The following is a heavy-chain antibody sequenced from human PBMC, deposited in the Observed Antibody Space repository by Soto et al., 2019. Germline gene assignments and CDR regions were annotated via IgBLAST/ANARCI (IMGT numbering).Heavy chain of an antibody. V-gene: IGHV1-69*01. CDR2: IIPVFGPA. Sequence: QLVQSGAEVKKPGSSVKVSCKASGGTLNTHAISWVRQAPGQGLEWMGGIIPVFGPAKYAQKFQDSVTITADASTNTAYMELSSLTSEDTAVYYCATFTTGTIHFNFWGQGTLITVSS. CDR1: GGTLNTHA. CDR3: ATFTTGTIHFNF. D-gene: IGHD1-1*01. J-gene: IGHJ4*02.